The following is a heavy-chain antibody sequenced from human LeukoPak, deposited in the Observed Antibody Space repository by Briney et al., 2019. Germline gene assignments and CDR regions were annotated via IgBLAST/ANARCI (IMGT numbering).Heavy chain of an antibody. CDR2: IKDKAYGGTT. J-gene: IGHJ4*02. V-gene: IGHV3-15*01. CDR3: ATDPPSY. Sequence: GGSLRLSCAASGFTFNNAWMSWVRQAPGKGLEWIGRIKDKAYGGTTDYAAPVKGRFTISRDDSKNTLYLQMSSLKTEDTAVYYCATDPPSYWGQGTPVTVSS. CDR1: GFTFNNAW.